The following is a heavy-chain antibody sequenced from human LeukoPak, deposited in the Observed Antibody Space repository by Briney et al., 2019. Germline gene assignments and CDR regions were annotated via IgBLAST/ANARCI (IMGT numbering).Heavy chain of an antibody. D-gene: IGHD4-11*01. V-gene: IGHV1-69*13. CDR3: ARDSTVTTFENWFDP. Sequence: AASVKVSCKASGGTFSSYAISWVRQAPGQGLEWMGGIIPIFGTANYAQKFQGRVTITADESTSTAYMELSSLRSEDTAVYYCARDSTVTTFENWFDPWGQGTLVTVSS. CDR2: IIPIFGTA. J-gene: IGHJ5*02. CDR1: GGTFSSYA.